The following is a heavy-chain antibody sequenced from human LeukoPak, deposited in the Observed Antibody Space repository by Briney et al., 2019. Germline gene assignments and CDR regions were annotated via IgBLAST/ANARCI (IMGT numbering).Heavy chain of an antibody. CDR1: GDSVSSNSAA. Sequence: SQTLSLTCAISGDSVSSNSAAWNWIRQSPSRGLEWLGRTYYRPKWYNDYAVSVKSRITINPDTSKNQFSLKLRSVTAADTAVYYCARVTGYVIEDNFDYWGQGTLVTVSS. V-gene: IGHV6-1*01. J-gene: IGHJ4*02. D-gene: IGHD2-15*01. CDR3: ARVTGYVIEDNFDY. CDR2: TYYRPKWYN.